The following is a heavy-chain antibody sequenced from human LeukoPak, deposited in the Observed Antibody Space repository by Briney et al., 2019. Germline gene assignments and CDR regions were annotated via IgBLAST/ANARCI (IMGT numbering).Heavy chain of an antibody. Sequence: GGSLRLSCAASGFTFSSYAMSWVRQAPGKGLEWVSAISGSGGSTYYADSVKGRFTISRDNSKNTLYLQMNSLRAEDTAVYYCAKDPRKHYYYGVDVWGQGTTVTVSS. CDR2: ISGSGGST. V-gene: IGHV3-23*01. CDR3: AKDPRKHYYYGVDV. CDR1: GFTFSSYA. J-gene: IGHJ6*02.